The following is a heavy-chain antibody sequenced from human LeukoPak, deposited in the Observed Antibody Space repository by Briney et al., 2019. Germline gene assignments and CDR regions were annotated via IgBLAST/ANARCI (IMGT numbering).Heavy chain of an antibody. V-gene: IGHV3-13*01. CDR1: GFTFSSYD. CDR3: ARDGFSGSYDWYFDL. CDR2: IGTAGDT. D-gene: IGHD1-26*01. Sequence: GGSLRLSCAASGFTFSSYDMHWVRQATGKGLEWVSAIGTAGDTYYPGSVKGRFTISRENAKNPLYLQMNSLRAGDTAVYYCARDGFSGSYDWYFDLWGRGTLVTVSS. J-gene: IGHJ2*01.